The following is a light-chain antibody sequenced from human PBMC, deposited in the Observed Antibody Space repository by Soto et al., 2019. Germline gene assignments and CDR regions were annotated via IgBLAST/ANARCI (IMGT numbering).Light chain of an antibody. Sequence: DIPMTKSPSSLSASVGDRVTITCRASQDITDFLAWYPKKPGKIHKLLIYAASTLQSEVPSRFSGSGSGTDFTLTINSLQPEGFANYYCQRYNSAPWTFGHGTKVDI. CDR1: QDITDF. CDR2: AAS. CDR3: QRYNSAPWT. V-gene: IGKV1-27*01. J-gene: IGKJ1*01.